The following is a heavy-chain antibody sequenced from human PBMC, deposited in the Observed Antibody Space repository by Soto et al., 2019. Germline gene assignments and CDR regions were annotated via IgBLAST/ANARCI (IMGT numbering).Heavy chain of an antibody. CDR3: ARRRAEGSGYTSGPYGMDV. V-gene: IGHV4-30-4*01. Sequence: SETLSLTCTVSGGSVSSGDYYWSWIRQPPGKGLEWIGNIYYSGSTYYNPSLKSRVTISVDTSKNQFSLKLSSVTAADTAVYYCARRRAEGSGYTSGPYGMDVWGQGTTVTVSS. D-gene: IGHD3-22*01. CDR1: GGSVSSGDYY. J-gene: IGHJ6*02. CDR2: IYYSGST.